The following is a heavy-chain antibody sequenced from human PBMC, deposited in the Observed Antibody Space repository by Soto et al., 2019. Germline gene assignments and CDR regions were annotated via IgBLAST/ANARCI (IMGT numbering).Heavy chain of an antibody. J-gene: IGHJ6*03. Sequence: GGSLRLSCAASGFTFSGSAMHWVRQASGKGLEWVGRIRSKANSYATAYATSVKGRLTISRDDSKNTAYLQMNSLKTEDTAVYYCTRHGITGTTYYYYYMDVWGKGTTVTVSS. V-gene: IGHV3-73*01. CDR3: TRHGITGTTYYYYYMDV. CDR2: IRSKANSYAT. CDR1: GFTFSGSA. D-gene: IGHD1-7*01.